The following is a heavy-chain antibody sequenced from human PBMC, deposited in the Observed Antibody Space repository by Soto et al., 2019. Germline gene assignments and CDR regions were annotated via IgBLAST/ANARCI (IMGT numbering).Heavy chain of an antibody. Sequence: QVQLQESGPGLVKPSQTLSLTCTVSGGSISSGGYYWSWIRQHPGKGLEWIGYIYYSGSTYYNPSLKSRVTIPVDTSKNQFPLKLSSVTAADTAVYYCAREREGLPFGSSGYFDYWGQGTLVTVSS. CDR2: IYYSGST. D-gene: IGHD6-13*01. CDR3: AREREGLPFGSSGYFDY. V-gene: IGHV4-31*03. CDR1: GGSISSGGYY. J-gene: IGHJ4*02.